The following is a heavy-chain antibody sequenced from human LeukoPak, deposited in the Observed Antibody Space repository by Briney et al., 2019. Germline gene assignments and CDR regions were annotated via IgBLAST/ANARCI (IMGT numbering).Heavy chain of an antibody. V-gene: IGHV1-46*01. CDR3: AGRDGYKNSYYYGMDV. J-gene: IGHJ6*02. CDR1: GYTFTSYY. CDR2: INPSGGST. Sequence: ASVKVSCKASGYTFTSYYMHWVRQAPGQGLEWMGIINPSGGSTSYAQKFQGRVTMTRDTSTSTVYMELSSLRSEDTAVYYCAGRDGYKNSYYYGMDVWGQGTTVTLSS. D-gene: IGHD5-24*01.